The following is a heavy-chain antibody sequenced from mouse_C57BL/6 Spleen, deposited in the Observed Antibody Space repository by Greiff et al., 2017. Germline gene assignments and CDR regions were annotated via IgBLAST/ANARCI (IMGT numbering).Heavy chain of an antibody. CDR2: FYPGDGDT. CDR1: GYAFSSYW. CDR3: ARSSDNWARYFDY. J-gene: IGHJ2*01. Sequence: QVQLKESGAELVKPGASVKISCKASGYAFSSYWMNWVKQRPGKGLEWIGQFYPGDGDTNYNGKFKGKATLTADKSSSTAYMQLSSLTSEDSAVYFCARSSDNWARYFDYWGQGTTLTVSS. V-gene: IGHV1-80*01. D-gene: IGHD4-1*01.